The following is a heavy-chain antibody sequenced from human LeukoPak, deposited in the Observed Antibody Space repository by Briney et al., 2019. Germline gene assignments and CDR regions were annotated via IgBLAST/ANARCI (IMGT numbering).Heavy chain of an antibody. J-gene: IGHJ2*01. V-gene: IGHV3-48*04. CDR3: ARDPDRNYWYSDL. CDR2: ISNSGGTI. Sequence: GGSLRLSCTASGFSFTAYSMNWVRQAPGKGLEWVSYISNSGGTIYYADSVKGRFTISRDNANNSLFLQMSSLRADDTAVYYCARDPDRNYWYSDLWGRGTLVTVSS. CDR1: GFSFTAYS. D-gene: IGHD1-14*01.